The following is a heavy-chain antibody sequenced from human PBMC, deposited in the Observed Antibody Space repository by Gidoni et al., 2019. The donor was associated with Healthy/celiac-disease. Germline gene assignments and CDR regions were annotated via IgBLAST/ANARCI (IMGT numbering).Heavy chain of an antibody. Sequence: EVQLVESGGGLIQPGGSLRLSCAASGFTVSSNYMSWVRQAPGKGLEWVSVIYSGGSTYYADSVKGRFTISRDNSKNTLYLQMNSLRAEDTAVYYCARSGYLLQNWFDPWGQGTLVTVSS. CDR2: IYSGGST. D-gene: IGHD3-22*01. J-gene: IGHJ5*02. V-gene: IGHV3-53*01. CDR1: GFTVSSNY. CDR3: ARSGYLLQNWFDP.